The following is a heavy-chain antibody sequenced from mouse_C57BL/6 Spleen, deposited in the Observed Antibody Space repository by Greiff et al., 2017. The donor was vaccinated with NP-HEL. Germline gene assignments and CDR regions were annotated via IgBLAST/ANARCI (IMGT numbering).Heavy chain of an antibody. CDR1: GYAFTNYL. CDR3: IYYDYDDAY. CDR2: INPGSGGT. D-gene: IGHD2-4*01. J-gene: IGHJ3*01. V-gene: IGHV1-54*01. Sequence: VQLQESGAELVRPGTSVKVSCKASGYAFTNYLIEWVKQRPGQGLEWIGVINPGSGGTNYNEKFKGKATLTADKSSSTAYMQLSSLTSEDSAVYFFIYYDYDDAYWGQGTLVTVSA.